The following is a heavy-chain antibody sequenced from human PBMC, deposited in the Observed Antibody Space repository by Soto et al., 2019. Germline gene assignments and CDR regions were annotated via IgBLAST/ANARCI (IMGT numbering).Heavy chain of an antibody. Sequence: AASVKVSCKASGYTFTSYDINWGRQATGQGLEWMGWMNPNSGNTGYAQKFQGRVTMTRNTSISTAYMELSSLRSEDTAVYYCASPARNYDFWSGYSFDIWGQGTMVTVSS. V-gene: IGHV1-8*01. CDR3: ASPARNYDFWSGYSFDI. CDR2: MNPNSGNT. J-gene: IGHJ3*02. D-gene: IGHD3-3*01. CDR1: GYTFTSYD.